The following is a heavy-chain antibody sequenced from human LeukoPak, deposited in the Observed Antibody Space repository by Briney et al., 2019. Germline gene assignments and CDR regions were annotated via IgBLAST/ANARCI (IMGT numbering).Heavy chain of an antibody. Sequence: PGGSLRLSCAASGFTFSSFNMNWVRQAPGKGLEWVSSISSTSSLIWYADSLKGRFTISRDKAKNSLYLQMDSLRAEDTAVYYCARYNSGWNDYWGQGTLVTVSS. J-gene: IGHJ4*02. D-gene: IGHD6-19*01. CDR2: ISSTSSLI. CDR1: GFTFSSFN. CDR3: ARYNSGWNDY. V-gene: IGHV3-21*01.